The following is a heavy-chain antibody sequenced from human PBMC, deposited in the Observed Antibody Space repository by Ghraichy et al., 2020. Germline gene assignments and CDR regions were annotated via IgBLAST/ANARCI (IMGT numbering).Heavy chain of an antibody. CDR3: ARGSWSEEGD. Sequence: GGSLRLSCAASGFSVSSNYMSWVRQAPGKGLEWVSVIYSGGSTYYADSVKGRFTISRDNSKNTLWLQMNSLRAEDTAVYYCARGSWSEEGDWGQGTMVTVSS. CDR2: IYSGGST. V-gene: IGHV3-53*01. CDR1: GFSVSSNY. D-gene: IGHD1-1*01. J-gene: IGHJ3*01.